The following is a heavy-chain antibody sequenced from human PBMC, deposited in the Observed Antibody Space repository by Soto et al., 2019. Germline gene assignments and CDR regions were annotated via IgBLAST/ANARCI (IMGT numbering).Heavy chain of an antibody. J-gene: IGHJ3*01. D-gene: IGHD1-7*01. CDR1: GFSLNTAGVG. CDR2: IFWDDEK. CDR3: AHRLKLDAFDF. V-gene: IGHV2-5*02. Sequence: QITLKESGPTLVKPTQNLTLTCTFSGFSLNTAGVGVAWIRQPPGKPLECLGLIFWDDEKRYRPSLKSRLTITKDTSRNQIVLTMTNMDPVDTVTYYCAHRLKLDAFDFWGQGTKVTVSS.